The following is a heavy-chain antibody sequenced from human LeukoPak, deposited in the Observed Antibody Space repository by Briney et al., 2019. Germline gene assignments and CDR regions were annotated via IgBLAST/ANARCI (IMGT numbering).Heavy chain of an antibody. CDR3: ARGIPAAMEALNY. V-gene: IGHV3-23*01. CDR1: GFIFSSYD. CDR2: ISVGGGDT. D-gene: IGHD2-2*01. J-gene: IGHJ4*02. Sequence: GGSLRLSCEASGFIFSSYDMGWVRQAPGKGLEWVSSISVGGGDTFTADSVKGRFTITRDNSRNTLYLQMNSLRAEDTAVYYCARGIPAAMEALNYWGQGTLVTVSS.